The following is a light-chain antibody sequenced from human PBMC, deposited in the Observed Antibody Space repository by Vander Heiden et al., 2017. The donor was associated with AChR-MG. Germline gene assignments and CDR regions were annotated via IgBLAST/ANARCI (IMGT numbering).Light chain of an antibody. CDR3: QQYYSTPYT. J-gene: IGKJ2*01. CDR1: QSVLYSSNNKNY. V-gene: IGKV4-1*01. Sequence: DILMTQSPDSLARSLGERATINCKSSQSVLYSSNNKNYLAWYQQKPGQPPKLLIYWASTRESGVPDRFSGSGSGKDFTLTISSLQAEDVAVYYCQQYYSTPYTFGQGTKLEIK. CDR2: WAS.